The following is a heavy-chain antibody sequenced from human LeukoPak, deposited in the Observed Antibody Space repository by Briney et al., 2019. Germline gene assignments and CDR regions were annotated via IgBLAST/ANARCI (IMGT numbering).Heavy chain of an antibody. J-gene: IGHJ4*02. CDR3: AKGGYYERPWYFDY. Sequence: GRSLRLSCAASGFTFSHYAMHWVRKAPGKGLEWVTVISFDGTNKFYADSVKGRVAISRDNSKNALYLQMNSLRAEDTAVYYCAKGGYYERPWYFDYWGQGNLVTVSS. D-gene: IGHD3-22*01. CDR2: ISFDGTNK. V-gene: IGHV3-30*18. CDR1: GFTFSHYA.